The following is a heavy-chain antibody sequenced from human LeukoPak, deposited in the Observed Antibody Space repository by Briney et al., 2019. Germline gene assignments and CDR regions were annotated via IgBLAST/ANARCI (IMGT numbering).Heavy chain of an antibody. CDR3: ARVPLNYYYYMDV. CDR1: GFIFSNYW. CDR2: IKQDGSEK. V-gene: IGHV3-7*01. Sequence: GGSLRLSWAASGFIFSNYWMSWVRQAPGKGLEWVANIKQDGSEKFYVDSVKGRFTISRDNAKNSLYLQMNSLRAEDTAVYNCARVPLNYYYYMDVWGKGTTVTVSS. J-gene: IGHJ6*03.